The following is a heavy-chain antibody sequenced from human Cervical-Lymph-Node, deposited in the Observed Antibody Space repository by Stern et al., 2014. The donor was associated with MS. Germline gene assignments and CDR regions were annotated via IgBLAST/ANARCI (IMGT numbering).Heavy chain of an antibody. CDR1: GFSLSTSGLG. CDR3: AHRTAGPFDY. Sequence: QITLKESGPALVKPTQTLTLTCTFSGFSLSTSGLGVGWIRQPPGEDLEWLAYIYWDDQKRYSPSLKSRLTITKDTSKSQVVLTLTNVDPVDTATYYCAHRTAGPFDYWGQGTLVTVSS. V-gene: IGHV2-5*02. CDR2: IYWDDQK. J-gene: IGHJ4*02.